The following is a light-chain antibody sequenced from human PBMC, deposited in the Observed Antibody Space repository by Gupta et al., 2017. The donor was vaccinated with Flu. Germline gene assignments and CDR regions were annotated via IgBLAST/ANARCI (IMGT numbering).Light chain of an antibody. Sequence: DIVMTQSPLSLPVTPGEPASISCRSSQSLLHSNGYNYLDWYLQKPGQSPQLLIYFGSNRASGGPDKCFSGRACGTYLLKKISVEAEEVVVVYCMRHLQPPPLTFGQGTKVEIK. J-gene: IGKJ1*01. CDR1: QSLLHSNGYNY. V-gene: IGKV2-28*01. CDR2: FGS. CDR3: MRHLQPPPLT.